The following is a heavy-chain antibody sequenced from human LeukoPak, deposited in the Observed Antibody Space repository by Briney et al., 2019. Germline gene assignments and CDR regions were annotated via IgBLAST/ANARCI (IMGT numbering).Heavy chain of an antibody. Sequence: ASVKVSCKASGYTFTSYYMHWVRQAPGQGLEWMGIINPSGGSTSYARKFQGRVTMTRDTSTSTVYMELSSLRSEDTAVYYCARDTRSRVRGVTNWFDPWGQGTLVTVSS. CDR2: INPSGGST. J-gene: IGHJ5*02. CDR1: GYTFTSYY. D-gene: IGHD3-10*01. CDR3: ARDTRSRVRGVTNWFDP. V-gene: IGHV1-46*01.